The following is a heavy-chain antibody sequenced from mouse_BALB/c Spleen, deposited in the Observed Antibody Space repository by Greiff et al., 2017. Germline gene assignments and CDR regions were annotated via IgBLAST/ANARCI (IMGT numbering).Heavy chain of an antibody. CDR3: ARYGSSLAY. J-gene: IGHJ3*01. CDR1: GYAFTNYL. D-gene: IGHD1-1*01. V-gene: IGHV1-54*01. CDR2: INPGSGGT. Sequence: QVHVKQSGAELVRPGTSVKVSCKASGYAFTNYLIEWVKQRPGQGLEWIGVINPGSGGTNYNEKFKGKATLTADKSSSTAYMQLSSLTSDDSAVYFCARYGSSLAYWGQGTLVTVSA.